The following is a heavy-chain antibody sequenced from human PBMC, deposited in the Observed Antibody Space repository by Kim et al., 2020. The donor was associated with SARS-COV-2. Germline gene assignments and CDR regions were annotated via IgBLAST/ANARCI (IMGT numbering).Heavy chain of an antibody. CDR1: GFTFSSYG. CDR3: ARGGDSSGWWLPTRRYYYYYYMDV. J-gene: IGHJ6*03. D-gene: IGHD6-19*01. Sequence: GGSLRLSCAASGFTFSSYGMHWVRQAPGKGLEWVAVIWYDGSNKYYADSVKGRFTISRDNSKNTLYLQMNSLRAEDTAVYYCARGGDSSGWWLPTRRYYYYYYMDVWGKGTTVTVSS. CDR2: IWYDGSNK. V-gene: IGHV3-33*01.